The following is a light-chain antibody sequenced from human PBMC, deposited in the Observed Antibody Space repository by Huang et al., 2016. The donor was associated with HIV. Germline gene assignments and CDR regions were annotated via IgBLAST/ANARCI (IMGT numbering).Light chain of an antibody. V-gene: IGKV3-11*01. CDR3: QQRSNWPLT. CDR1: QSVSSY. J-gene: IGKJ4*01. Sequence: PGERATLSCRASQSVSSYVAWYQHKPGLAPRLLIYDASSRATGIPARFSGSGSGTDFTLTISRLEPEDFAVYYCQQRSNWPLTFGGGTKVEIK. CDR2: DAS.